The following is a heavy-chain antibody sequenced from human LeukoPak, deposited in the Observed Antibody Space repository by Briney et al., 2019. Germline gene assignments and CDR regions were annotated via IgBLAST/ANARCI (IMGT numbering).Heavy chain of an antibody. J-gene: IGHJ4*02. CDR2: INPNSGGT. CDR3: ARVQQTTKSLLRY. D-gene: IGHD1-7*01. CDR1: GYTFTGYY. Sequence: ASVTVSCTASGYTFTGYYMHWVRQAPGQGLEWMGWINPNSGGTNYAQKFQGRVTMTRDTSISTAYMELSRLRSDDTAVYYCARVQQTTKSLLRYWGQGTLVTVSS. V-gene: IGHV1-2*02.